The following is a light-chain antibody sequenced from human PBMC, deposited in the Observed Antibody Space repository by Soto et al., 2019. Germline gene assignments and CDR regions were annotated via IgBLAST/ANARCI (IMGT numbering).Light chain of an antibody. Sequence: DVQMTQSPSSLSASVGDRVTITCRASQNIAGYLNWYQQKPGTAPKLLIYASSRLQSGVPSRFSGSGSGTDFTLAISSLQPEDFATYYYQQSYSVPRTFGGGTKVE. CDR3: QQSYSVPRT. CDR1: QNIAGY. J-gene: IGKJ4*01. V-gene: IGKV1-39*01. CDR2: ASS.